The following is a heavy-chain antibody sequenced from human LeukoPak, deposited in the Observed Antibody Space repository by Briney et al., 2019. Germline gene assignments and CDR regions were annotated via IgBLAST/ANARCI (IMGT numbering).Heavy chain of an antibody. CDR2: IYHSGST. CDR1: GYSISSGYY. J-gene: IGHJ4*02. CDR3: ARETYYYGSGSSH. V-gene: IGHV4-38-2*02. D-gene: IGHD3-10*01. Sequence: PSETLSLTCTVSGYSISSGYYWGWIRQPPGKGLEWIGSIYHSGSTYYNPSLKSRVTISVDTSKNQFSLKLSSVTAADTAVYYCARETYYYGSGSSHWGQGTLVTVSS.